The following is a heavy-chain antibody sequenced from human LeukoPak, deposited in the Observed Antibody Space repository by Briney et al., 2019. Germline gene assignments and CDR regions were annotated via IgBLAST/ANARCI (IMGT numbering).Heavy chain of an antibody. D-gene: IGHD3-10*01. CDR3: ARLLWFGELLYPYYFDY. J-gene: IGHJ4*02. Sequence: ASVKVSCKASGYTFTSYGISWVRQAPGQGLEWMGWISAYNGNTNYAQKPQGRVTMTTDTSTSTAYMELRSLRSDDTAVYYCARLLWFGELLYPYYFDYWGQGTLVTVSS. CDR1: GYTFTSYG. CDR2: ISAYNGNT. V-gene: IGHV1-18*01.